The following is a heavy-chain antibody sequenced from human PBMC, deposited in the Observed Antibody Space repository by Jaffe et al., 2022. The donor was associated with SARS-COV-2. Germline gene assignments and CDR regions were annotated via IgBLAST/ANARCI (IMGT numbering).Heavy chain of an antibody. J-gene: IGHJ6*02. CDR2: ISSSSSTI. D-gene: IGHD1-26*01. CDR3: ARFGLGATLYYYYGMDV. Sequence: EVQLVESGGGLVQPGGSLRLSCAASGFTFSSYSMNWVRQAPGKGLEWVSYISSSSSTIYYADSVKGRFTISRDNAKNSLYLQMNSLRDEDTAVYYCARFGLGATLYYYYGMDVWGQGTTVTVSS. CDR1: GFTFSSYS. V-gene: IGHV3-48*02.